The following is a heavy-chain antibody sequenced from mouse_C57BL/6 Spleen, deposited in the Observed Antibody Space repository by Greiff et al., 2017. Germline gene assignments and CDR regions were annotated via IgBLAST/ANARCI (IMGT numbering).Heavy chain of an antibody. J-gene: IGHJ1*03. Sequence: QVQLQQPGTELVKPGASVKLSCKASGYTFTSYWMHWVKQRPGQGLEWIGNINPSNGGTNYNEKFKSKATLTVDKSSSTAYMQLSSLTSEDSAVYYCARESLLYYDYDRYFDVWGTGTTVTVSA. D-gene: IGHD2-4*01. V-gene: IGHV1-53*01. CDR1: GYTFTSYW. CDR3: ARESLLYYDYDRYFDV. CDR2: INPSNGGT.